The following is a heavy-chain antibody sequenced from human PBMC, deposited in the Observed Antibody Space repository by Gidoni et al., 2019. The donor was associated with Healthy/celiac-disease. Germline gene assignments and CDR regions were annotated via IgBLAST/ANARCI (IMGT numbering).Heavy chain of an antibody. D-gene: IGHD2-15*01. CDR1: GGSISSYY. CDR3: AREIRVVAATMMNAFDI. V-gene: IGHV4-59*01. Sequence: QVQLQESGPGLVKPSETLSLTCTVSGGSISSYYWSWIRQPPGKGLEWIGYIYYSGSTNYNPSLKSRVTISVDTSKNQFSLKLSSVTAADTAVYYCAREIRVVAATMMNAFDIWGQGTMVTVSS. J-gene: IGHJ3*02. CDR2: IYYSGST.